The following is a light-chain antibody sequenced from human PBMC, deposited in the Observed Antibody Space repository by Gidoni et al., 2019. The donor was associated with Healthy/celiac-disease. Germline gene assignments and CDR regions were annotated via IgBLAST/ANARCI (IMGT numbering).Light chain of an antibody. CDR2: AAS. CDR1: QSISSY. Sequence: DIPMTQSPSSLSASVGDRVTITCRESQSISSYLNWYQQKPGKAPTLLIYAASSLQSGVPSRFSGSGSGTDFTLTISSLQPEDFATYYCQQSYSTPQTFGQGTKVEIK. CDR3: QQSYSTPQT. V-gene: IGKV1-39*01. J-gene: IGKJ1*01.